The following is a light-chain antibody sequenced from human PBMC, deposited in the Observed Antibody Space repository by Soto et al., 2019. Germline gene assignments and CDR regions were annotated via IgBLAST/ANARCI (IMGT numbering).Light chain of an antibody. CDR2: TAS. CDR1: RSNIGSNA. Sequence: QSVLTQPPSVSGTPGQRVTISCSGSRSNIGSNAVNWYQQFPGAAPKLLIYTASQRPSGVPDRISGAKSATSASLAISGRQSDDEAFYYCATWDDSLNGRVFGGGTKLTVL. V-gene: IGLV1-44*01. CDR3: ATWDDSLNGRV. J-gene: IGLJ2*01.